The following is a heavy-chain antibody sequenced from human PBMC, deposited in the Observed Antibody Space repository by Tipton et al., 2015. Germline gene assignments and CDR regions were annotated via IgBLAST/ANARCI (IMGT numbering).Heavy chain of an antibody. CDR3: ARGGNNWFDP. CDR1: GGSISRYY. D-gene: IGHD2-15*01. J-gene: IGHJ5*02. V-gene: IGHV4-59*01. CDR2: INANGST. Sequence: TLSLTCTVSGGSISRYYWAWIRQSPRKGLECLGYINANGSTVYNPSLRSRLAMSMEAPEKQFSLKLSSVTAADMAVYYCARGGNNWFDPWGRGTLVTVSS.